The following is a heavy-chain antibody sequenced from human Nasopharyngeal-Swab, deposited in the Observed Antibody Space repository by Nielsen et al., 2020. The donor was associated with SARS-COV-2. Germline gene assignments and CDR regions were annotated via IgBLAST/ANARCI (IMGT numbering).Heavy chain of an antibody. Sequence: GGSLRLSCAASGLNFNTYGMSWVRQAPGKGLEWVSGISSSGESTYYADSVKGRFTISRVNSKNTLYLQMNSLRAEDTAVYYCALDIVVVVAAILPLFDYWGQGTLVTVSS. CDR3: ALDIVVVVAAILPLFDY. CDR2: ISSSGEST. CDR1: GLNFNTYG. D-gene: IGHD2-15*01. J-gene: IGHJ4*02. V-gene: IGHV3-23*01.